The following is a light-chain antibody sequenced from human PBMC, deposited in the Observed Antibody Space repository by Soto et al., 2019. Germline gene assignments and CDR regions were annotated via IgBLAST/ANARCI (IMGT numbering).Light chain of an antibody. J-gene: IGKJ4*01. Sequence: DIQMTQSPSSLSASVGDRVTITCRASQSISSYLNWYQQKPGKAPKLLIYAASSLQSGVPSRFSVSRYGPDFTLTISSLQPEDFAPSYCQHSYSTLLTFGGGTTVAIK. CDR1: QSISSY. CDR3: QHSYSTLLT. V-gene: IGKV1-39*01. CDR2: AAS.